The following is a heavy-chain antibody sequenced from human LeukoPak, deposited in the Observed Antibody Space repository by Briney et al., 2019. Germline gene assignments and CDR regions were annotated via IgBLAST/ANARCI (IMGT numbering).Heavy chain of an antibody. D-gene: IGHD3-9*01. CDR2: IIPIFGTA. V-gene: IGHV1-69*06. CDR3: ARGSPHYDILTGYYFGY. CDR1: GGTFSSYA. J-gene: IGHJ4*02. Sequence: GASMKVSCKASGGTFSSYAISWVRQAPGRGLEWMGGIIPIFGTANYAQKFQGRVTITADKSTSTAYMALSSLRSEDTAVYYCARGSPHYDILTGYYFGYWGQGTLVTVSS.